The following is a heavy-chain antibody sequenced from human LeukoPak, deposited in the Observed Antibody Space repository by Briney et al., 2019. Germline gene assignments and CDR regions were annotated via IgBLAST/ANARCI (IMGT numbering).Heavy chain of an antibody. J-gene: IGHJ4*02. Sequence: PGGSLRLSCAASGFTVSSNYMSWVRQAPGKGLEWVSVIYSGGSTYYADSVKGRFTISRDNSKNTLYLQMNSLRAEDTAVYYCASFGWFGELLLDPTTDYWGQGTLVTVSS. CDR3: ASFGWFGELLLDPTTDY. CDR1: GFTVSSNY. CDR2: IYSGGST. D-gene: IGHD3-10*01. V-gene: IGHV3-66*01.